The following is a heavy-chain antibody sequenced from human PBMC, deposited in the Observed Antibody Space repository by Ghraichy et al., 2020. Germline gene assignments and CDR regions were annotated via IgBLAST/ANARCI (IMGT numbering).Heavy chain of an antibody. D-gene: IGHD4-17*01. CDR1: GFPLRNYV. J-gene: IGHJ4*02. V-gene: IGHV3-23*01. CDR3: AKDRDDYGDYVFDY. Sequence: GSLRLSCAASGFPLRNYVMSWVRQAPGKGLEWVSGIGRSGDSTIYADSVKGRFTISRDNSKSTLYLQLSSLRAEDTAVYYCAKDRDDYGDYVFDYWGQGTLVTGSS. CDR2: IGRSGDST.